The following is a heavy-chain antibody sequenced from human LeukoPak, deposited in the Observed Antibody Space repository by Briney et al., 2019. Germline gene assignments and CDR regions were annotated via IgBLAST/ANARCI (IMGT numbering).Heavy chain of an antibody. Sequence: GGSLRLSCAASGFTFSNYGMHWVRQAPGKGLEWVVVISHDGSNNNYADSVKGRFTISRDNSKNTLYLQMNSLRPEDTAVYYCAKVRVGTAHFDYWGQGTPVTVSS. CDR2: ISHDGSNN. CDR1: GFTFSNYG. CDR3: AKVRVGTAHFDY. D-gene: IGHD2-15*01. V-gene: IGHV3-30*18. J-gene: IGHJ4*02.